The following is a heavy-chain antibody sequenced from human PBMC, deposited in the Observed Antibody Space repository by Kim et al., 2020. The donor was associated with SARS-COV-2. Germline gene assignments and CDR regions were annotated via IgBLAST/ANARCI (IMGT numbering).Heavy chain of an antibody. V-gene: IGHV3-74*01. Sequence: ADSVKGRFTVSRDSARNTLYLQMNSLTAEDTAVYYCVREGYNNGPYYFDYWGQGTLVTVSS. J-gene: IGHJ4*02. D-gene: IGHD5-18*01. CDR3: VREGYNNGPYYFDY.